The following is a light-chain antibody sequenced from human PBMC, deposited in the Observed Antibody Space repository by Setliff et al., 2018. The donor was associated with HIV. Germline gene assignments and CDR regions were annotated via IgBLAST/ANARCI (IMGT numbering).Light chain of an antibody. J-gene: IGLJ1*01. CDR1: SSDVGSYNL. CDR2: DVS. Sequence: ALTQPASVSGSPGQSITISCTGTSSDVGSYNLVSWYQQHPGKAPKLIIFDVSKRPSGVPDRLSGSKSGNTASLIISGLQAEDEADYYCCSYAGSYTYVFGTGTKVTVL. CDR3: CSYAGSYTYV. V-gene: IGLV2-11*01.